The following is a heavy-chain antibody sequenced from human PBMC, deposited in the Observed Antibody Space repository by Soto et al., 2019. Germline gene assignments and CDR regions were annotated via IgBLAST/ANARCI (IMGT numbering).Heavy chain of an antibody. V-gene: IGHV1-46*01. J-gene: IGHJ5*02. CDR2: IIPSGGST. Sequence: QVQLVQSGTEGKEPGASVKVSCKASGYTFTSYYMNWVRQAPGQGLEWMGIIIPSGGSTSYAQKFQGRVTMTRDTSTSTVYMELSSLRSEDTAVYYCARDRSGRGWLDPWGQGTLVTVSS. CDR1: GYTFTSYY. CDR3: ARDRSGRGWLDP.